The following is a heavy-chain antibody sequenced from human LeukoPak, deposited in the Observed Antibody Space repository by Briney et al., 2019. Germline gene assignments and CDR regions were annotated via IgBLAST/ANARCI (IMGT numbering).Heavy chain of an antibody. J-gene: IGHJ3*02. CDR3: ARDYYDSSGYFDAFDI. CDR2: IYYSGST. CDR1: GGSISSYY. D-gene: IGHD3-22*01. Sequence: SETLSLTCTVSGGSISSYYWSWIRQPPGKGLEWIGYIYYSGSTNYNPSLKSRVTISVDTSKNQFSLKLSSVTAADAAVYYCARDYYDSSGYFDAFDIWGQGTMVTVSS. V-gene: IGHV4-59*01.